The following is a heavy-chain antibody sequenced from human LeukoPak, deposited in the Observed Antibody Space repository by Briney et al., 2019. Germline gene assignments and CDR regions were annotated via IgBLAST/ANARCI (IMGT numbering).Heavy chain of an antibody. Sequence: ASVKVSCKASGYTFTSYYMHWLGQAPGQGLEWMGIINPSGGGTSYAQKFQGRVTMTRDTSTSTVYMELSSLRSEDTAVYYCARITMVRGNFDYWGQGTLVTVSS. CDR2: INPSGGGT. D-gene: IGHD3-10*01. V-gene: IGHV1-46*01. CDR3: ARITMVRGNFDY. CDR1: GYTFTSYY. J-gene: IGHJ4*02.